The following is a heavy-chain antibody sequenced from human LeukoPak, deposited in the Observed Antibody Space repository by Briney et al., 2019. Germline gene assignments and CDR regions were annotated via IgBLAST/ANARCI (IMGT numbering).Heavy chain of an antibody. Sequence: QSGGSLRLSCAASGSTFSSYAMSWVRQAPGKGLEWVSAISGSGGSTYYADSVKGRFTISRDNSRNTLYLQMNSLRAEDTAVYYCAKGYCSGGSCYWGGFDAFDIWGQGTMVTVSS. D-gene: IGHD2-15*01. V-gene: IGHV3-23*01. CDR3: AKGYCSGGSCYWGGFDAFDI. J-gene: IGHJ3*02. CDR1: GSTFSSYA. CDR2: ISGSGGST.